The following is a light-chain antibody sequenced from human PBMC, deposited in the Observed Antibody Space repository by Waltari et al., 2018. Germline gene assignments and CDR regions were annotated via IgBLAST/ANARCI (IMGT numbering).Light chain of an antibody. CDR2: SSF. Sequence: VLTQSPGTLSLSPGESATLSCRASQCVTSTYLAWYQQKPGQAPRLLIFSSFRRATDIPERFSGSGSGTDFTLTINRLEPEDFAVYYCQYHGALPITFGGGTKVDI. CDR3: QYHGALPIT. J-gene: IGKJ4*01. CDR1: QCVTSTY. V-gene: IGKV3-20*01.